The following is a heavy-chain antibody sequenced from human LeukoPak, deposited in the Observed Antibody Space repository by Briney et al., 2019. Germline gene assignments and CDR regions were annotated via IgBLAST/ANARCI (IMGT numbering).Heavy chain of an antibody. V-gene: IGHV4-30-4*07. J-gene: IGHJ4*02. CDR3: AREKTSGYSYGDFDY. CDR2: IYYSGST. D-gene: IGHD5-18*01. CDR1: GGSISSGSYS. Sequence: PSETLSLTCAVSGGSISSGSYSWSWIRQPPGKGLEWIGYIYYSGSTYYNPSLKSRVTISVDTSKNQFSLKLSSVTAADTAVYYCAREKTSGYSYGDFDYWGQGTLVTVSS.